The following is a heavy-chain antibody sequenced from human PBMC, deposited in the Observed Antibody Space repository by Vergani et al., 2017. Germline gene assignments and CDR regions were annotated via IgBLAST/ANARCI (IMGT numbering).Heavy chain of an antibody. CDR3: ATGWFRMVTAPSSSKRPSYWYFDL. Sequence: QVQLQQWGAGLLKPSETLSLTCAVYGGSFSGYYWSWIRQPPGKGLEWIGEINHSGSTNYNPSLKSRVTISVDTSKNQFSLKLSSVTAADTAVYYCATGWFRMVTAPSSSKRPSYWYFDLWGRGTLVTVSS. CDR1: GGSFSGYY. CDR2: INHSGST. V-gene: IGHV4-34*01. J-gene: IGHJ2*01. D-gene: IGHD2-21*02.